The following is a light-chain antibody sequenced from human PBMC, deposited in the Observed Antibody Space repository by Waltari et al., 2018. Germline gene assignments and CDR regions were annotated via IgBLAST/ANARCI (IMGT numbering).Light chain of an antibody. CDR3: CSYAGANVAA. CDR2: ETN. Sequence: QSALTQPPSASGSPGQSATISCAGTSSDIGGYIYVSWYQHHPGKSPQTIIFETNKRPSGVPARFSAAKSGNTASLTVSGLQAEDEAVYFCCSYAGANVAAFGGGTILTVL. V-gene: IGLV2-8*01. J-gene: IGLJ2*01. CDR1: SSDIGGYIY.